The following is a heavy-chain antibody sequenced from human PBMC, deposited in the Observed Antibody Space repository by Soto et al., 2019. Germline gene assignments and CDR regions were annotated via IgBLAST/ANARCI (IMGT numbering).Heavy chain of an antibody. CDR2: ISYDGNNK. D-gene: IGHD4-17*01. CDR3: AKDLLLTTITTVGD. CDR1: GFIFSTYG. Sequence: XGSLRLSCAASGFIFSTYGMHWVRQAPGKGLEWLSVISYDGNNKYYADSVKGRFTISRDNSKNTLWLQMDSLRTEDTAVYYCAKDLLLTTITTVGDWGQGTLVTVSS. V-gene: IGHV3-30*18. J-gene: IGHJ4*02.